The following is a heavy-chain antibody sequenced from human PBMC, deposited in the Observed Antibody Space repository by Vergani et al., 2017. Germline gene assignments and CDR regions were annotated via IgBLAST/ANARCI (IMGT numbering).Heavy chain of an antibody. D-gene: IGHD5-12*01. CDR1: GNTFTDYY. V-gene: IGHV1-2*02. CDR2: INPNSGGI. J-gene: IGHJ5*02. CDR3: ARGSSGYDQNWFDP. Sequence: QVQLVQSGAEVKKPGASVKVSCKASGNTFTDYYMHWVRQAPGQGLEWMGWINPNSGGINYAQKFQGRVAMPSDTSISTAYMELSNLRSDDTAVYYCARGSSGYDQNWFDPWGQGTLVTVSA.